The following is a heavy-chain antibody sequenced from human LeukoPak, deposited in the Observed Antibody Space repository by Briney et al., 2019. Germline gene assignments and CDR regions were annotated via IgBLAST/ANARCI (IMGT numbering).Heavy chain of an antibody. J-gene: IGHJ6*02. D-gene: IGHD6-6*01. CDR2: ISSTSSYI. Sequence: GGSLRLSCAASGFTFNIYNMTWVRQAPGKGLEWVSSISSTSSYIYYADSVKGRFTISRDNAKNSLYLQMNSLRAEDTAVYYCARIAARPTDYYYYGMDVWGQGTTVTVSS. V-gene: IGHV3-21*01. CDR3: ARIAARPTDYYYYGMDV. CDR1: GFTFNIYN.